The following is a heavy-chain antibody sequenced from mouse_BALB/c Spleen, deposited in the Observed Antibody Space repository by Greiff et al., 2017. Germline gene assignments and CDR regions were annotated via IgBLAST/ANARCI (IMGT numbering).Heavy chain of an antibody. J-gene: IGHJ2*01. CDR1: GYTFTSYW. V-gene: IGHV1-69*02. Sequence: VQLQQSGAELVKPGASVKLSCKASGYTFTSYWMHWVKQRPGQGLEWIGEIDPSDSYTNYNQKFKGKATLTVDKSSSTAYMQLSSLTSEDSAVYYCARSDPNYFDYWGQGTTLTVSS. CDR3: ARSDPNYFDY. CDR2: IDPSDSYT.